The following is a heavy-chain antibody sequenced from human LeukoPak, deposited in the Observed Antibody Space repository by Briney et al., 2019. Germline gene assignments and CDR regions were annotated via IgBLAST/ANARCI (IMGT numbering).Heavy chain of an antibody. J-gene: IGHJ4*02. V-gene: IGHV4-61*02. Sequence: SETLSLTCSVSGDSISRRSSYWTWIRQPAGKGLEWIGRIHTRGTTNYNPSLKSRVTISVGTPKSQFSLNLSSVTAADTGVYYCARAPEYGWGSYLLYWGQGIQVTVSS. D-gene: IGHD3-10*01. CDR2: IHTRGTT. CDR3: ARAPEYGWGSYLLY. CDR1: GDSISRRSSY.